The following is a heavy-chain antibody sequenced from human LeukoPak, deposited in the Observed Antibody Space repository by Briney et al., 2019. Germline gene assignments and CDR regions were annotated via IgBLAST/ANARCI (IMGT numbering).Heavy chain of an antibody. CDR1: GFTFSNAW. Sequence: GGSLRLSCAASGFTFSNAWMSWVRQAPGKGLEYVSAISSNGGTTNYADSVKGRFTISRDNSRNALYLQMSSLGVEDTAMYYCVKVGGCTGGTCYYSDYWGQGPWSPSPQ. J-gene: IGHJ4*02. V-gene: IGHV3-64D*06. CDR3: VKVGGCTGGTCYYSDY. D-gene: IGHD2-8*02. CDR2: ISSNGGTT.